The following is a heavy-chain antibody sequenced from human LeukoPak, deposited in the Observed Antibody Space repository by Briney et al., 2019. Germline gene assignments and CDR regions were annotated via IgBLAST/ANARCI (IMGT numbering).Heavy chain of an antibody. CDR3: ARDLLVVPAAAHCYGMDV. V-gene: IGHV3-48*01. J-gene: IGHJ6*02. Sequence: GGSLRLSCAASGFTFSTYSMNWVRQAPGKGLEWVSYISSSSSIIYYADSVKGRFTISRDNAKNSLYLQMNSLRAEDTAVYYCARDLLVVPAAAHCYGMDVWGQGTTVTVSS. CDR2: ISSSSSII. CDR1: GFTFSTYS. D-gene: IGHD2-2*01.